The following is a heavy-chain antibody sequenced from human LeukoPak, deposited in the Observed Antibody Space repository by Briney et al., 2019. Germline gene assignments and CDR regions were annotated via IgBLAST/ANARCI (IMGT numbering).Heavy chain of an antibody. CDR2: IIPIFGTA. Sequence: SVKVSCKASGSTFSSYAISWVRQAPGQGLEWMGGIIPIFGTANYAQKFQGRVTITADESTSTAYMELSSLRSEDTAVYYCASVPAANINWFDPWGQGTLVTVSS. J-gene: IGHJ5*02. D-gene: IGHD2-2*01. CDR1: GSTFSSYA. V-gene: IGHV1-69*13. CDR3: ASVPAANINWFDP.